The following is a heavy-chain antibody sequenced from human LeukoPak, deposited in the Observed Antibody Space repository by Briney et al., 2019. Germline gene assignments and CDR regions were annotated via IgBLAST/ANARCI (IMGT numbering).Heavy chain of an antibody. CDR3: ASSWFGYFDY. CDR2: VYYNGRT. J-gene: IGHJ4*02. V-gene: IGHV4-59*08. D-gene: IGHD3-10*01. CDR1: GGSITSYY. Sequence: SETLSLTCTVSGGSITSYYWSWIRQPPGKGLEWIGYVYYNGRTNYNSSLKSRVTISIDTSKNQSSLKLNSVTAADTAVYYCASSWFGYFDYWGQGRLVTVSS.